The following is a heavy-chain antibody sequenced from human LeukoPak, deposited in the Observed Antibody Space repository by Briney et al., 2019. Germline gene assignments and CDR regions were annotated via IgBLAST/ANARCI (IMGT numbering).Heavy chain of an antibody. CDR3: ARQLLWFGELLHNWFDP. Sequence: PSETLSLTCTVSGGSISSSSYYWGWIRQPPGKGLEWIGSIYYSGSTCYNPSLKSRVTISVDTSKNQFSLKLSSVTAADTAVYYCARQLLWFGELLHNWFDPWGQGTLVTVSS. D-gene: IGHD3-10*01. V-gene: IGHV4-39*01. CDR2: IYYSGST. CDR1: GGSISSSSYY. J-gene: IGHJ5*02.